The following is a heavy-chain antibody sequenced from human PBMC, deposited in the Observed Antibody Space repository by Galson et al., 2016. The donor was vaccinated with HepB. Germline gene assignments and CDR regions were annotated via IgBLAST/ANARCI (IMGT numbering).Heavy chain of an antibody. CDR2: ISYDGSNK. V-gene: IGHV3-30*18. CDR3: AKIFCAGACYRPNSYYAMDV. D-gene: IGHD2-21*02. Sequence: SLRLSCAASGFTFSTYGMHWVRQAPGKGLEWVAVISYDGSNKDYADSVRGRFTISRDNSKNTLYLQMNSLRTEVTAVYYCAKIFCAGACYRPNSYYAMDVWGQGTTVTVSS. CDR1: GFTFSTYG. J-gene: IGHJ6*02.